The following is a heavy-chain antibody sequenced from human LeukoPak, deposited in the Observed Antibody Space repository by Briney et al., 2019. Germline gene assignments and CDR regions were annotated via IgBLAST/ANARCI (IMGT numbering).Heavy chain of an antibody. CDR1: GFTFSSYD. CDR2: INGGATST. Sequence: GGSLRLSCAASGFTFSSYDMNWVRQAPGKGLEWVSNINGGATSTSYADSVKGRFTISRDNSKNMLYLQMDSLRAEDTAVYYCARDVFLEWENWFDPWGQGTLVTVSS. V-gene: IGHV3-23*01. CDR3: ARDVFLEWENWFDP. J-gene: IGHJ5*02. D-gene: IGHD3-3*01.